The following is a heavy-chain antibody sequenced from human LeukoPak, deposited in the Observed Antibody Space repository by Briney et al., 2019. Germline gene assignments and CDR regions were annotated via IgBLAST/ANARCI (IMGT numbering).Heavy chain of an antibody. J-gene: IGHJ6*03. CDR1: GFSFSNAW. D-gene: IGHD3-3*01. CDR3: ARERRVDSYYYYYMDV. V-gene: IGHV3-15*01. Sequence: GGSLRLSCVVSGFSFSNAWMTWVRQAPGKGLEWVGRIKSKTNGGTPDYAAPVKGRFTISRDDSKSTLYLQMNSLRAEDTAVYYCARERRVDSYYYYYMDVWGKGTTVTVSS. CDR2: IKSKTNGGTP.